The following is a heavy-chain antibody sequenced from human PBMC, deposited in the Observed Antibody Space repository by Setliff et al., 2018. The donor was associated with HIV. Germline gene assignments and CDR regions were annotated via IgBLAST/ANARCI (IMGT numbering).Heavy chain of an antibody. CDR3: ARAGHFDWLLPFDY. Sequence: SGGSLRLSCEASGFTFDDYGMSWVRHAPGKGLEWVSGINWDGKRKGYEDSVKGRFTISRDNAKNLLYLLLNTLRADDTAVYYCARAGHFDWLLPFDYWGQGTLVTVSS. CDR2: INWDGKRK. D-gene: IGHD3-9*01. V-gene: IGHV3-20*04. CDR1: GFTFDDYG. J-gene: IGHJ4*02.